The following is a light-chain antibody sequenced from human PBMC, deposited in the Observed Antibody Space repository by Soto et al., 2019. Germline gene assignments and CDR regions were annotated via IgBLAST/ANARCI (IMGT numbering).Light chain of an antibody. J-gene: IGKJ4*01. V-gene: IGKV3-11*01. CDR1: QSIRSY. CDR3: QHRGHWPTET. CDR2: DAS. Sequence: EIVLTQSPATLSLSPGERATLSCRASQSIRSYLAWYQQKPGQAPRLLIYDASNRATGIPARFSGSGSGTDFTLTISSLESEDFAVYYCQHRGHWPTETFGGGTKVQIK.